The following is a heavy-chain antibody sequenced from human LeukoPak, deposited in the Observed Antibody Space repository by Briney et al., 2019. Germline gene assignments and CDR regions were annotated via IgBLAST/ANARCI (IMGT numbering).Heavy chain of an antibody. Sequence: GESLRLSCAASGFTVSSNYMSWVRQAPGKGLELVSVIYSCGDTYCADSVKGRFTISRDNSKNTLYLQMNSLRAEDTAVYYCAGVREANWFDPWGQGTLVTVSS. CDR1: GFTVSSNY. D-gene: IGHD1-26*01. V-gene: IGHV3-53*01. CDR2: IYSCGDT. CDR3: AGVREANWFDP. J-gene: IGHJ5*02.